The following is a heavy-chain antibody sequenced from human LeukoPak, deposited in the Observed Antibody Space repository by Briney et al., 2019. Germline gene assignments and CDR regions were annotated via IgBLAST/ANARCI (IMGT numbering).Heavy chain of an antibody. CDR1: GGSISSGGYS. J-gene: IGHJ4*02. CDR3: ARAGSGYDY. Sequence: PSQTLSLTCAVSGGSISSGGYSWSWIRQPPGKGLEWIGYIYHSGSTYYNPSLKSRVTISVDRSKNQFSLKLSSVTAADTAVYYCARAGSGYDYWGQGTLVTVSS. CDR2: IYHSGST. D-gene: IGHD3-3*01. V-gene: IGHV4-30-2*01.